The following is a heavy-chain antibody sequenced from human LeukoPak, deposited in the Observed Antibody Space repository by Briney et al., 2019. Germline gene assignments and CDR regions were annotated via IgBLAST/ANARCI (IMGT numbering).Heavy chain of an antibody. CDR3: ARDQVYAFWSGRFDYYYYYMDV. J-gene: IGHJ6*03. V-gene: IGHV3-7*01. Sequence: GGSLRLSCAASGFTFSSYWMSWVRQAPGKGLEWVANIKQDESEKYYVDSVKGRFTISRDNAKNTLYLQMNSLRAEDTAVYYCARDQVYAFWSGRFDYYYYYMDVWGKGTTVTVSS. CDR1: GFTFSSYW. D-gene: IGHD3-3*01. CDR2: IKQDESEK.